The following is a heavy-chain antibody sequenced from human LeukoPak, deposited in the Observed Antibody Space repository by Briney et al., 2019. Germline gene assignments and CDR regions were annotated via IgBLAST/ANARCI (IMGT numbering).Heavy chain of an antibody. V-gene: IGHV3-21*01. J-gene: IGHJ1*01. CDR3: AKVAKYYYGSETYYFCEH. D-gene: IGHD3-10*01. CDR1: GFTFSSYN. CDR2: ISTSSSYI. Sequence: GGSLRLSCAASGFTFSSYNMNWVRQAPGKGLEWVSSISTSSSYIYYADSVKGRFTISRHNAKNSLYLQMNSLRAEDTAVYYCAKVAKYYYGSETYYFCEHWGQGTPVTASS.